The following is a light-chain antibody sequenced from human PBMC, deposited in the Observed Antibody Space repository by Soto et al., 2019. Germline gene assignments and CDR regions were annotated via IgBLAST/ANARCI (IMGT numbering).Light chain of an antibody. Sequence: DIVMTQSPDSLAVSLGERATINCKSSQSVLYSSNKENFFAWYQHKPGQPPKLLIYWAATRESGVPERFSGSGSGTDFTLTISSLQAEDVAVYYCQQYYTTPYTFGQGTKLEIK. CDR1: QSVLYSSNKENF. CDR2: WAA. CDR3: QQYYTTPYT. V-gene: IGKV4-1*01. J-gene: IGKJ2*01.